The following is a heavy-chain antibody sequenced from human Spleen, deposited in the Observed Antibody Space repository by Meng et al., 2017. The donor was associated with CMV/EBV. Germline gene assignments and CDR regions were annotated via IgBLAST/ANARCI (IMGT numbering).Heavy chain of an antibody. CDR3: ARESTGLSP. D-gene: IGHD1-1*01. V-gene: IGHV6-1*01. CDR2: TYYRSKWFN. J-gene: IGHJ5*02. Sequence: CAIAGDSILSNSAAWNWIRQSPSRGLEWLGRTYYRSKWFNDYAVSAKSRITISPDTSKNQFSLQLNSVTPEDTAVYYCARESTGLSPWGQGTLVTVSS. CDR1: GDSILSNSAA.